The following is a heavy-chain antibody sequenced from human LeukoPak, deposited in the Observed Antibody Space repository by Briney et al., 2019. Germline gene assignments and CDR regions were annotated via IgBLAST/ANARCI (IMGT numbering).Heavy chain of an antibody. CDR1: GFTFSGYA. CDR3: AKELDSSGYFDY. V-gene: IGHV3-23*01. Sequence: HPGGSLRLSCAASGFTFSGYAMSWVRQAPGKGLQWVSAISGSGGGTYYADSVKGRFTISRDNSKNTLFLQMNSLRPEDTAVYYCAKELDSSGYFDYWGQGTLVTVSS. J-gene: IGHJ4*02. D-gene: IGHD3-22*01. CDR2: ISGSGGGT.